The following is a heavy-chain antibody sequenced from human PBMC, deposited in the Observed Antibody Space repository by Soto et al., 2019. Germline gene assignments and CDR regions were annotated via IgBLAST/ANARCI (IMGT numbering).Heavy chain of an antibody. CDR2: ISDRGDTT. D-gene: IGHD1-1*01. Sequence: EVQLVESGGGLVQPGRSLRLSCAASGFTISSNAMYWVRQAPGKGLEWVSGISDRGDTTHYADSVKGRFTISRDTSKNTLYLQLNSLRADDTAVYYCAKDKPGTTSFDYWGQGTLVTVSS. CDR3: AKDKPGTTSFDY. CDR1: GFTISSNA. J-gene: IGHJ4*02. V-gene: IGHV3-23*04.